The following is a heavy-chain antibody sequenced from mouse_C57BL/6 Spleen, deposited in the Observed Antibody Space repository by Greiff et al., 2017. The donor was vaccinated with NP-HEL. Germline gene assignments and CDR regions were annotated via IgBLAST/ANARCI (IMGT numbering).Heavy chain of an antibody. D-gene: IGHD1-1*01. Sequence: QVQLKESGAELVKPGASVKMSCKASGYTFTSYWITWVKQRPGQGLEWIGDIYPGSGSTNYNEKFKSKATLTVDTSSSTAYMQLSSLTSEDSAVYYCASYYGSSYEFAYWGQGTLVTVSA. J-gene: IGHJ3*01. CDR3: ASYYGSSYEFAY. CDR2: IYPGSGST. CDR1: GYTFTSYW. V-gene: IGHV1-55*01.